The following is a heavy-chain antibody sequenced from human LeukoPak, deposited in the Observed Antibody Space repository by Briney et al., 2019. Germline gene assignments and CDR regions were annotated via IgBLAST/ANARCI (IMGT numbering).Heavy chain of an antibody. CDR1: GYTFTSYD. CDR2: MTPNSGNT. Sequence: ASVKASCKASGYTFTSYDINWVRQATEQGLEWVGWMTPNSGNTDYVQKFQSRVTLTRNTSISTAYMELRSLRSEDTAVYYCARGSGIAAAANWGQGTLVTVSS. CDR3: ARGSGIAAAAN. J-gene: IGHJ4*02. V-gene: IGHV1-8*01. D-gene: IGHD6-13*01.